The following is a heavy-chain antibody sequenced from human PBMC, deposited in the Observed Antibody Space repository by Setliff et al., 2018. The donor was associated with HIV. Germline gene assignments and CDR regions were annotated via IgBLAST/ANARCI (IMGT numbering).Heavy chain of an antibody. CDR2: IKSKIDGETR. V-gene: IGHV3-15*05. CDR1: GFSFDDNA. Sequence: GGSLRLSCTTSGFSFDDNALSWVRQAPGKGLEWVGRIKSKIDGETRHYAASVKGRFTISRNDSTDTLYLQMNSLEIEDTGVYYCTTGVLPQLYDVVGGDFWGQGTLVTVSS. D-gene: IGHD3-10*02. J-gene: IGHJ4*02. CDR3: TTGVLPQLYDVVGGDF.